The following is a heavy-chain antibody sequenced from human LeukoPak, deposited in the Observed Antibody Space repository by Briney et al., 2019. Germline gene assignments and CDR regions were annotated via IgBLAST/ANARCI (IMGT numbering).Heavy chain of an antibody. Sequence: GRPLRLSCAASGFTFSSYAMHWVRQAPGKGLEWVAVISYDGSNKYYADSVKGRFTISRDNSKNTLYLQMNSLRAEDTAVYYCATDPSSYYYDSSGYFDLDYWGQGTLVTVSS. D-gene: IGHD3-22*01. CDR2: ISYDGSNK. CDR1: GFTFSSYA. V-gene: IGHV3-30*04. J-gene: IGHJ4*02. CDR3: ATDPSSYYYDSSGYFDLDY.